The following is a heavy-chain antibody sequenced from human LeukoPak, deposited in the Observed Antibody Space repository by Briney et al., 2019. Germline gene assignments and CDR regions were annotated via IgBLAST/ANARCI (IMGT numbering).Heavy chain of an antibody. D-gene: IGHD3-10*02. J-gene: IGHJ4*02. CDR3: ASNDRAGSRFDY. CDR2: INHSGST. V-gene: IGHV4-34*01. Sequence: SETLSLTCAVYGGSFSGYYWSWIRQPPGKGLEWIGEINHSGSTNYNPSLKSRVTISVDTSKNQFSLKLSSVTAADTAVYYCASNDRAGSRFDYWGQGTLVTVSS. CDR1: GGSFSGYY.